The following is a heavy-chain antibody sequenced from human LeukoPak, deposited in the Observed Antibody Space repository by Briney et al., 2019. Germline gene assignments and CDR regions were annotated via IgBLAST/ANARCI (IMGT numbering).Heavy chain of an antibody. J-gene: IGHJ4*02. D-gene: IGHD4-17*01. CDR2: VNHSGST. V-gene: IGHV4-34*01. CDR1: GGSFSGYY. CDR3: ARDQGYGDPGY. Sequence: SKTLSLTCAVYGGSFSGYYWSWIRQPPGKGLEWIGEVNHSGSTNYNPSLKSRVTISVDTSKNQFSLKLSSVTAADTAVYYCARDQGYGDPGYWGQGTLVTVPS.